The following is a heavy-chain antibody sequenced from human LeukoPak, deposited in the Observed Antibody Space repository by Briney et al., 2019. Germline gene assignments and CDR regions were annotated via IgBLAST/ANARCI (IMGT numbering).Heavy chain of an antibody. Sequence: ASGKVSCKASGYTFTSYDINWVRQAAVQGLEWMGWMNPNSGNTGYAQKFQGRVTMTRNTSISTAYMELSSLRSEDTAVYYCARKEAVAGLFDYWGQGTLVTVSS. CDR2: MNPNSGNT. CDR3: ARKEAVAGLFDY. V-gene: IGHV1-8*01. D-gene: IGHD6-19*01. CDR1: GYTFTSYD. J-gene: IGHJ4*02.